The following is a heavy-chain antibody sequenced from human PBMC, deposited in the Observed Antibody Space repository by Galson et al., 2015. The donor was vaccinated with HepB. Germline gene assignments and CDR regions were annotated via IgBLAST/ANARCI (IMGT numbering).Heavy chain of an antibody. CDR2: IYYNGDT. J-gene: IGHJ4*02. CDR3: ARHPGRGSVGYAFDR. Sequence: SETLSLTCSVSHGSINNYYWSWIRQSPGKRLEWIGYIYYNGDTNYNPSLGYRVGMSVDTSINQVSLWLTSVTAADTAVYFCARHPGRGSVGYAFDRWGQGTLVTVSA. CDR1: HGSINNYY. D-gene: IGHD5-12*01. V-gene: IGHV4-59*08.